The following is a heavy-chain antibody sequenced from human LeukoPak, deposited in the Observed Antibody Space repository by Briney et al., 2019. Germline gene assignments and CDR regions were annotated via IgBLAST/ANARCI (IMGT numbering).Heavy chain of an antibody. J-gene: IGHJ4*02. Sequence: QPERSLRLSCAASGFTFSSYGMHWVRQAPGKGLEWVAVISYDGSNKYYADSVKGRFTISRDNSKNTLYLQMNSLRAEDTAVYYCAKGGGADYWGQGTLVTVSS. D-gene: IGHD3-16*01. V-gene: IGHV3-30*18. CDR3: AKGGGADY. CDR1: GFTFSSYG. CDR2: ISYDGSNK.